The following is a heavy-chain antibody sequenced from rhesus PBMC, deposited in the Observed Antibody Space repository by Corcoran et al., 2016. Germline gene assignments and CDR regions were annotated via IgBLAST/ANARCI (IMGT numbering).Heavy chain of an antibody. CDR2: FNGNSGTT. J-gene: IGHJ4*01. Sequence: QVQLQESGPGLVKPSETLSLTCAVSGASISSYWWSWIHQPPGKGLEWIGEFNGNSGTTSHNPPLKSRVTISKDASKNQFSLKLSSVTAADAAVYYCARGRIAAAGILYWGQGVLGTVSS. CDR3: ARGRIAAAGILY. V-gene: IGHV4-80*01. CDR1: GASISSYW. D-gene: IGHD6-31*01.